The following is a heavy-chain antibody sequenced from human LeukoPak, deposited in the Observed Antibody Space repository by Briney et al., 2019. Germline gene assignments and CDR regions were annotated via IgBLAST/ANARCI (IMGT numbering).Heavy chain of an antibody. CDR3: ARVGGHCTSTSCTPPDC. V-gene: IGHV3-21*01. Sequence: PGGSLRLSCAASGFTFSSYNMDWVRQAPGKGLEWVSFIDSSSRYIYQADSVKGRFTIARDNAKSTVFLQMNSLRAEDTAVYYCARVGGHCTSTSCTPPDCWGQGTLVTVSS. J-gene: IGHJ4*02. CDR1: GFTFSSYN. CDR2: IDSSSRYI. D-gene: IGHD2-2*01.